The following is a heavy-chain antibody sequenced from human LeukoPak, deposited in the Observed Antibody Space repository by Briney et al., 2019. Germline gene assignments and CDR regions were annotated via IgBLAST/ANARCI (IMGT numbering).Heavy chain of an antibody. CDR2: INPSGSST. CDR3: ARVYGWELYFDY. J-gene: IGHJ4*02. Sequence: ASVKVSCKASGYTFTSYYMHWVRQAPGQGLEWMGLINPSGSSTSYAQKFQGRLSLTRDMSTSTDYMELSSLRSEDTAVYYCARVYGWELYFDYWGQGTLVTVSS. V-gene: IGHV1-46*01. CDR1: GYTFTSYY. D-gene: IGHD1-26*01.